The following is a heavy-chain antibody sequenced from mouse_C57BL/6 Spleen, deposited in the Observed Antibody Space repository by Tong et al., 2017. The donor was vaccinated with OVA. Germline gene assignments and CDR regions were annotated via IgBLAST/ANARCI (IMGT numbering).Heavy chain of an antibody. CDR3: ALNWDRDWYFDV. D-gene: IGHD4-1*01. CDR2: IDPANGNT. V-gene: IGHV14-3*01. Sequence: EVQLQQSGPELVKPGASVKISCKASGYTFTDYYMDWVKQRPEQGLEWIGRIDPANGNTKYAPKFQGKATITADTSSNTAYLQLSSLTSEDTAIYYCALNWDRDWYFDVWGTGTTVTVSS. J-gene: IGHJ1*03. CDR1: GYTFTDYY.